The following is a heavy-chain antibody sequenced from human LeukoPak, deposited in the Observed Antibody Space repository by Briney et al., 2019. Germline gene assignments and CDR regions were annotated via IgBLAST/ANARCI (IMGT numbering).Heavy chain of an antibody. CDR3: ARGWGKRYCSGGSCYSLYYYMDV. J-gene: IGHJ6*03. CDR1: GGSISTDKYY. D-gene: IGHD2-15*01. CDR2: MYTSVSA. Sequence: SETLSLTCTVSGGSISTDKYYWSWIRQPAGKGLEWIGRMYTSVSANYNPSLKSRISMSLDTSENQFSLKLRSATAADTAVYYCARGWGKRYCSGGSCYSLYYYMDVWGKGTTVTVSS. V-gene: IGHV4-61*02.